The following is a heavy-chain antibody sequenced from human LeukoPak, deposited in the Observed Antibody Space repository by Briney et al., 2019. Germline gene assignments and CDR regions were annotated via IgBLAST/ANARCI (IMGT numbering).Heavy chain of an antibody. V-gene: IGHV1-69*13. CDR3: ARELRLFGSSPIDY. CDR1: GGTFSSYA. Sequence: SVKVSCKASGGTFSSYAIIWVRQAPGQGLEWMGGIIPIFGTANYAQRFQGRVTITADESTSTAYMELSSLRSEDTAVYYCARELRLFGSSPIDYWGQGTLVTVSS. CDR2: IIPIFGTA. J-gene: IGHJ4*02. D-gene: IGHD6-6*01.